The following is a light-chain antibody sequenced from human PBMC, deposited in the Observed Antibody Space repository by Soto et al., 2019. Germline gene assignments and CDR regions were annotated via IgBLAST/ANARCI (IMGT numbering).Light chain of an antibody. CDR3: AAWDDSLSEAV. Sequence: QSVLTQPPSASGTPGQRVTISCSGSRSNIGSNYVYWYQQLPGTAPKLLMYYNNQRPSGVPDRFSGSKSGTSVSLAISGLRSEDEAYYYCAAWDDSLSEAVFGGGTQLTA. CDR2: YNN. CDR1: RSNIGSNY. V-gene: IGLV1-47*01. J-gene: IGLJ7*02.